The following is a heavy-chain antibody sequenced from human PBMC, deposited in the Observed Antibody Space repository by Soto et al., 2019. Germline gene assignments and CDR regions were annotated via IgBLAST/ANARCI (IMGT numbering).Heavy chain of an antibody. CDR2: IWYDGSNK. Sequence: QVQLVESGGGVVQPGRSLRLSCAASGFTFSSYGMHWVRQAPGKGLEWVAVIWYDGSNKYYADSVKGRFTISRDNSKNPLYLQMNSLRAEDTAVSYCARPREGYNDYWGQGTLVTVSS. V-gene: IGHV3-33*01. D-gene: IGHD5-12*01. J-gene: IGHJ4*02. CDR1: GFTFSSYG. CDR3: ARPREGYNDY.